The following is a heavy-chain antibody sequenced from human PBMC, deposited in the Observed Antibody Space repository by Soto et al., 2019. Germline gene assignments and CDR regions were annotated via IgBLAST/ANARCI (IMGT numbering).Heavy chain of an antibody. V-gene: IGHV3-30-3*01. J-gene: IGHJ4*02. D-gene: IGHD5-18*01. CDR1: GFTFSSYA. CDR2: ISYDGSNK. CDR3: ARDFSDTAMGPQTY. Sequence: PGGSLRLSCAASGFTFSSYAMHWVRQAPGKGLEWVAVISYDGSNKYYADSVKGRFTISRDNSKNTLYLQMNSLRAEDTAVYYCARDFSDTAMGPQTYWGQGTLVTVSS.